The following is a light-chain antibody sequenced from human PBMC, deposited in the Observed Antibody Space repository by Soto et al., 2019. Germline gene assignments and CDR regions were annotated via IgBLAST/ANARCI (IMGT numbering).Light chain of an antibody. CDR2: DVI. V-gene: IGLV2-11*01. J-gene: IGLJ2*01. Sequence: QAVVTQPRSVSGSPGQSVTISCTGTSSNVDDYNYVSWYQQYPGEVPKLIIYDVIKRPSGVPDRFSGFKSGNTASLTISGLQAGDEADYYCCSYVGSYTFKFGGGTKLTVL. CDR1: SSNVDDYNY. CDR3: CSYVGSYTFK.